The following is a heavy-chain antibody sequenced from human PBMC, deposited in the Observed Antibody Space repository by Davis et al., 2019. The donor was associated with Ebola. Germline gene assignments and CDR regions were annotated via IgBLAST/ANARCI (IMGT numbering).Heavy chain of an antibody. V-gene: IGHV7-4-1*02. CDR2: INTNTGNP. D-gene: IGHD3-22*01. CDR1: GYTFAKHG. Sequence: AASVKVSCKASGYTFAKHGINWVRQAPGQGLEWMGWINTNTGNPTYAQGFTGRFVLSLDTSVSTAYLQISSLKAEDTAVYYCARPGTIYYAEDYFDYWGQGTLVTVSS. CDR3: ARPGTIYYAEDYFDY. J-gene: IGHJ4*02.